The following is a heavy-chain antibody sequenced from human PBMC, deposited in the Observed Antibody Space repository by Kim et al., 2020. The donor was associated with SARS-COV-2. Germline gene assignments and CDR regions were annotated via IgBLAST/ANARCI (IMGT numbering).Heavy chain of an antibody. Sequence: SETLSLTCTLSTGSFSSYYWSWLRQTPGKGLEWIGYMYFGGNTDYNPSLKSRVSISGDTSKRKFSLRVTSVTATDTAVYYCARGNGYSFSRGGQGALVTVSS. CDR1: TGSFSSYY. D-gene: IGHD4-4*01. CDR2: MYFGGNT. J-gene: IGHJ4*02. V-gene: IGHV4-4*09. CDR3: ARGNGYSFSR.